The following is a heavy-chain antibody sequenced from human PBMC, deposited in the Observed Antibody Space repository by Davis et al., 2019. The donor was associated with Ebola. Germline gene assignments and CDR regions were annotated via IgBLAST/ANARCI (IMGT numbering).Heavy chain of an antibody. V-gene: IGHV3-7*03. D-gene: IGHD2-2*01. J-gene: IGHJ5*02. CDR2: IKQDGSEK. CDR1: GFTFSSYW. CDR3: ARGTSGRSPFDP. Sequence: GESLKISCAASGFTFSSYWMSWVRQAPGKGLEWVANIKQDGSEKNYVDSVKGRFTISRDNAKKSLYLQMNSLRAEDTAVYYCARGTSGRSPFDPWGQGTLVTVSS.